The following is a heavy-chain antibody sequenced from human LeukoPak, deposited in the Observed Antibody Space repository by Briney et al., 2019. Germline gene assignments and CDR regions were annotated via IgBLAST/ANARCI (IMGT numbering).Heavy chain of an antibody. Sequence: GASVKVSCKASGYTFTGYYIHWVRQAPGQGLEWMGWINPNSGGTNYAQKFQGRVTMTRDTSISTAYMELRSLRSDDTAVYYCARFPRGVVAATVPLDYWGQGSLVTVSS. CDR1: GYTFTGYY. CDR3: ARFPRGVVAATVPLDY. CDR2: INPNSGGT. V-gene: IGHV1-2*02. J-gene: IGHJ4*02. D-gene: IGHD2-15*01.